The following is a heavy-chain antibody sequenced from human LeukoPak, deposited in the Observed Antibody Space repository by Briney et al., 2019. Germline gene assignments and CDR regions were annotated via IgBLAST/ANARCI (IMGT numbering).Heavy chain of an antibody. CDR2: IIPIFGTA. CDR1: GYTFTSYG. Sequence: ASVKVSCKASGYTFTSYGISWVRQAPGQGLEWMGGIIPIFGTANYAQKFQGRVTITADESTSTAYMELSSLRSEDTAVYYCARESGSYYYGSGSYFSPFDYWGQGTLVTVSS. J-gene: IGHJ4*02. CDR3: ARESGSYYYGSGSYFSPFDY. D-gene: IGHD3-10*01. V-gene: IGHV1-69*13.